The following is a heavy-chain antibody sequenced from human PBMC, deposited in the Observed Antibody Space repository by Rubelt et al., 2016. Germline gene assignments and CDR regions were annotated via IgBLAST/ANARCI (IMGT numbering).Heavy chain of an antibody. V-gene: IGHV3-23*01. CDR3: ARDFRSNNDIYYSDY. Sequence: NRGEWVSAISSSGDSTYYVDSVKGRFTISRDNSENTVYLQMNSLRAEDTAVYYCARDFRSNNDIYYSDYWGQGTLVTVSS. J-gene: IGHJ4*02. CDR2: ISSSGDST. D-gene: IGHD3-22*01.